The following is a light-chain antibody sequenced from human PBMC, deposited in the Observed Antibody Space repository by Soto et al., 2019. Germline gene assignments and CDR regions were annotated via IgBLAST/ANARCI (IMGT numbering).Light chain of an antibody. J-gene: IGKJ2*01. Sequence: DIQMTQSPSTLSASVGDRVTITCRASQSISSWLAWYQQKPGKAPKLLIYDASSLESGVPSRFRGSASGTEFTLTISSLQPDDFATYYCQQYNSYSSYTFGQGTKLEIK. V-gene: IGKV1-5*01. CDR2: DAS. CDR3: QQYNSYSSYT. CDR1: QSISSW.